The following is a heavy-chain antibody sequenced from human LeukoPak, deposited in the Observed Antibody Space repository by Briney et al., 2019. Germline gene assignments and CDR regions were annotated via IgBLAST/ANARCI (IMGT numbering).Heavy chain of an antibody. Sequence: SETLSLTCSVSGDSISSYYWSWIRQPPGKGLEWIGYIYYSGSTNYNPSLKSRVTVSVDTSKNQFSLKLSSVTAADTAVYYCARDRFITSYYYYGMDVWGQGTTVTVSS. V-gene: IGHV4-59*12. J-gene: IGHJ6*02. CDR3: ARDRFITSYYYYGMDV. D-gene: IGHD3-22*01. CDR2: IYYSGST. CDR1: GDSISSYY.